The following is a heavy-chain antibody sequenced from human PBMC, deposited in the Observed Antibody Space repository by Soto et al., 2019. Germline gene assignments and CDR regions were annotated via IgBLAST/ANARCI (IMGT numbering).Heavy chain of an antibody. Sequence: SETLSLTCTVSGGSISSYYLSWIRQPPGKGLEWIGYIYYSGSTNYNPSLKSRVTISVDTSKNQFSLKLSSVTAADTAVYYCARDRDNWNTQDWYFDLWGRGTLVTVSS. CDR2: IYYSGST. D-gene: IGHD1-20*01. CDR3: ARDRDNWNTQDWYFDL. V-gene: IGHV4-59*01. CDR1: GGSISSYY. J-gene: IGHJ2*01.